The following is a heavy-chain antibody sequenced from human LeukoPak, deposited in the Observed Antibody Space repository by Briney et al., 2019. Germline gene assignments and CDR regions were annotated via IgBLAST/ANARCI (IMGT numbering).Heavy chain of an antibody. Sequence: ASVKVSCKASGYTFTSYDINGVRQATGQGLEWMGWMNPNSGNTGYAQKLQGRVTMTRNTSISTAYMELSSLRSEDPAVYYCATRGPNITGTFSFLYYYYYGMDVWGQGTTVTVSS. D-gene: IGHD1-7*01. J-gene: IGHJ6*02. CDR3: ATRGPNITGTFSFLYYYYYGMDV. CDR2: MNPNSGNT. CDR1: GYTFTSYD. V-gene: IGHV1-8*01.